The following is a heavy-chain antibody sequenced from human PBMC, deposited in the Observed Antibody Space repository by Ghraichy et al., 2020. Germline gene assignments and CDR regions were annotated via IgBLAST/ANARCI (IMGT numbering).Heavy chain of an antibody. J-gene: IGHJ3*02. D-gene: IGHD1-26*01. Sequence: ASVKVSCKASGYTFTGYYMHWVRQAPGQGLEWMGWINPNSGGTNYAQKFQGRVTMTRDTSISTAYMELSRLTSDDTAVFFCARVYSGKYYHAFDIWGQGTMVTVSS. V-gene: IGHV1-2*02. CDR1: GYTFTGYY. CDR3: ARVYSGKYYHAFDI. CDR2: INPNSGGT.